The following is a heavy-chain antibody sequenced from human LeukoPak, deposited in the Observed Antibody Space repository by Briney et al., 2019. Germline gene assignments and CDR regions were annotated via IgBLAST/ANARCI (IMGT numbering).Heavy chain of an antibody. CDR2: IYYSGST. D-gene: IGHD4-17*01. CDR3: ARELRSSPNWYFDL. Sequence: SETLSLTCTVSGGSISSYYWSWIRQPPGKGLEWIGYIYYSGSTNYNPSLKSRVTISVDTSKNQFSLKLSSVTAADTAVYYCARELRSSPNWYFDLWGRGTLVTVSS. CDR1: GGSISSYY. V-gene: IGHV4-59*12. J-gene: IGHJ2*01.